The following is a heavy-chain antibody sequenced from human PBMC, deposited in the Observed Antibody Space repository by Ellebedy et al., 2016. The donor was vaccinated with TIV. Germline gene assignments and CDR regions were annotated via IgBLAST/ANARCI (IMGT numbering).Heavy chain of an antibody. Sequence: GESLKISCAASGFTFSNYAMSWVRQAPGKGLEWVSAISGSDGSTYYADSVKGRFPISRDNSKNTLYLQMNSLRAEDTALYYCASYVDTAMVFDYWGQGTLVTVSS. CDR3: ASYVDTAMVFDY. CDR1: GFTFSNYA. V-gene: IGHV3-23*01. D-gene: IGHD5-18*01. J-gene: IGHJ4*02. CDR2: ISGSDGST.